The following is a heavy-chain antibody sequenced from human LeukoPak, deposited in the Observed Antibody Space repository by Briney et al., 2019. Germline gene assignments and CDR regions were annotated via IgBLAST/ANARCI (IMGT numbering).Heavy chain of an antibody. Sequence: PGGSLRLSCAVSGFIFNNYIMNWVRQALEKGLEYVSRISSNGGSTYYADSVKGRITISRDNSKNTVYLQMSGLRAEDTAVYYCVKVYYYDSSGYYVGGSYFGMDVWGQGTTVTVSS. CDR1: GFIFNNYI. CDR2: ISSNGGST. CDR3: VKVYYYDSSGYYVGGSYFGMDV. D-gene: IGHD3-22*01. V-gene: IGHV3-64D*09. J-gene: IGHJ6*02.